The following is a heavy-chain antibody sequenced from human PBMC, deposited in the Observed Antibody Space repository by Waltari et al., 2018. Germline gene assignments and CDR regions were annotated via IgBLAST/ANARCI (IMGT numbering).Heavy chain of an antibody. CDR3: VRWDLLPPARPLDY. Sequence: EVPLVESGGGSVQPGGSLRLFCAASGLTFSTYWMHRVRQAPGKGLVWVSRMNTDGSSTSYADSVKGRFTISRDNAKNTLYLQMNSLRAEDTAVYYCVRWDLLPPARPLDYWGQGTLVSVSS. CDR1: GLTFSTYW. V-gene: IGHV3-74*01. D-gene: IGHD1-26*01. CDR2: MNTDGSST. J-gene: IGHJ4*02.